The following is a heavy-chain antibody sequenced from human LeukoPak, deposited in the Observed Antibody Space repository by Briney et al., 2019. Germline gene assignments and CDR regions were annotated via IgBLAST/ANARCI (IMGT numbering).Heavy chain of an antibody. CDR3: AREIVTFGGVIVRNFQH. V-gene: IGHV3-21*01. CDR1: GFTFSSYS. D-gene: IGHD3-16*02. Sequence: GGSLRLSCAASGFTFSSYSMNWVRQAPGKGLEWVSSISSSSSYIYYADSVKGRFTISRDNAKNSLYLQMNSLRAEDTAVYYCAREIVTFGGVIVRNFQHWGQGTLVTVSS. CDR2: ISSSSSYI. J-gene: IGHJ1*01.